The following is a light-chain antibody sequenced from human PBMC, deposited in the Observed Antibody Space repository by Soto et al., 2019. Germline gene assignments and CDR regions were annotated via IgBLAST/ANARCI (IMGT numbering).Light chain of an antibody. CDR3: QQYYSTPQT. V-gene: IGKV4-1*01. CDR2: WAS. Sequence: DIVMTQSPDSLAVSLGERATINWTSSHSVLYSSNNQNYLAWYQQKPGQPPKLLNYWASTRESGVPDRFSGSGSGTDFTLTSNTLQAEDVAVYYCQQYYSTPQTFGQGTKLEIK. CDR1: HSVLYSSNNQNY. J-gene: IGKJ2*01.